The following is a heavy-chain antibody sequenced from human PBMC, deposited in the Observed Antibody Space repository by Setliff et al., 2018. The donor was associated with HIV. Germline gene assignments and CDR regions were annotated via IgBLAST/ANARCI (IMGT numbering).Heavy chain of an antibody. V-gene: IGHV4-34*01. D-gene: IGHD3-22*01. CDR2: INHSGST. CDR1: GGSFSGYY. J-gene: IGHJ3*02. CDR3: ARRGGYTYYYDSSGYHRGPNDAFDI. Sequence: LSLTCAVYGGSFSGYYWSWIRQPPGKGLEWIGEINHSGSTNYNPSLKSRVTISVDTSKNQFSLKLSSVTAADTAVYYCARRGGYTYYYDSSGYHRGPNDAFDIWGQGTMGTVSS.